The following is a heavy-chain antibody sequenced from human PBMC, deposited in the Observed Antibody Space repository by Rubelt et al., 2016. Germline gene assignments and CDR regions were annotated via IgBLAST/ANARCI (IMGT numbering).Heavy chain of an antibody. CDR2: ISAYNGNT. CDR3: AGDPLWVRAFDI. D-gene: IGHD1-1*01. Sequence: QVQLVQSGAEVKKPGASVKVSCKAYGYTFTSYGISWVRQAPGQGLEWMEWISAYNGNTKYSQKLQGRVSMTTANTPSTAYMELRSLRSDDTAVYYCAGDPLWVRAFDIWGQGTMVTVSS. J-gene: IGHJ3*02. V-gene: IGHV1-18*01. CDR1: GYTFTSYG.